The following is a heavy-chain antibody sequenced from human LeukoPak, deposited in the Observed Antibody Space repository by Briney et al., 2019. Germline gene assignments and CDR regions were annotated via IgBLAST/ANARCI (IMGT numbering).Heavy chain of an antibody. CDR1: GYTFTGYY. V-gene: IGHV1-2*06. Sequence: ASVKVSCKASGYTFTGYYMHWVRQAPGQGLEWMGRINPNSGGTNYAQKFQGRVTMTRDTSISTAYMELSRLRSDDTAVYYCARTRGYSYRFDYWGQGILVTVSS. CDR2: INPNSGGT. J-gene: IGHJ4*02. CDR3: ARTRGYSYRFDY. D-gene: IGHD5-18*01.